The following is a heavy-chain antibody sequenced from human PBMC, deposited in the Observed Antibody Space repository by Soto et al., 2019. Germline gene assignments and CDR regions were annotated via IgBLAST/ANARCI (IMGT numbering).Heavy chain of an antibody. J-gene: IGHJ4*02. Sequence: SETLYLTCAVSGGSISSSNWWSWVRQPPRKGLEWIGEIYHSGSTNYNPSLKSRVTISVDKSKNQFSLKLSSVTAADTAVYYCASAMPGGFYFDYWGQGTLVTVSS. CDR2: IYHSGST. D-gene: IGHD2-2*01. CDR1: GGSISSSNW. V-gene: IGHV4-4*02. CDR3: ASAMPGGFYFDY.